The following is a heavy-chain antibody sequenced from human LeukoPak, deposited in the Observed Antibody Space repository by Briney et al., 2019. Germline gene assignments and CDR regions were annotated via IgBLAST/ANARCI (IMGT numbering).Heavy chain of an antibody. CDR2: ISYDGSNK. V-gene: IGHV3-30*03. D-gene: IGHD2-8*02. CDR1: GFTFSSYG. CDR3: ARDRTSCTGNICYDAFDI. J-gene: IGHJ3*02. Sequence: GGSLRLSCAASGFTFSSYGMHWVRQAPGKGLEWVAVISYDGSNKYYADSVKGRFTISRDNGKNLLHLQMNSLRAEDTALYYCARDRTSCTGNICYDAFDIWGQGTMVIVSS.